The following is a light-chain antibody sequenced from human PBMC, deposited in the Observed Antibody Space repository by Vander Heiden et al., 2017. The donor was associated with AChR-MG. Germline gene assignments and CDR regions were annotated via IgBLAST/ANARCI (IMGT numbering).Light chain of an antibody. CDR2: WAS. J-gene: IGKJ5*01. CDR1: QTVLYSSNNKTY. CDR3: QQDDTTPVT. Sequence: DIVLTQSPDSLAVSLGERATINCKSSQTVLYSSNNKTYLAWYQQKPGQPPKLLINWASSRESGVPDRFSGGGSGTDFTLTINRLQAEDVAVYYCQQDDTTPVTFGQGTRLEIK. V-gene: IGKV4-1*01.